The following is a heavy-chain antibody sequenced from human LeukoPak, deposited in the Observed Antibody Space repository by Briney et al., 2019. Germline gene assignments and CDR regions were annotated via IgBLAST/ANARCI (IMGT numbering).Heavy chain of an antibody. CDR2: IYSSGST. Sequence: SETLSLTCAVSGYSISSGYPWDWIRQSPGKGLEWIGNIYSSGSTYYNPSLKSRVTISVDTSKNQFSLSLNSVTAADTAVYYCARRKTLFWYFDYWGQGTLVTVSS. D-gene: IGHD3-3*01. V-gene: IGHV4-38-2*01. CDR1: GYSISSGYP. J-gene: IGHJ4*02. CDR3: ARRKTLFWYFDY.